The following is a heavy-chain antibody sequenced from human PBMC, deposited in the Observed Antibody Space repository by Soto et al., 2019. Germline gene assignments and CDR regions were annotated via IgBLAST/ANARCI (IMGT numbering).Heavy chain of an antibody. V-gene: IGHV1-69*01. Sequence: QLQLVQSGTEVKEPGSSVKVSCKASGGTFSTSSFVWVRQGPGQGLEWMGGIIPIFTRTNFAQKFQGRVTFSADESTRTTYMELRSLTSEATAIYYCARDVVRSTAGDSWGQGPLVTVSS. CDR3: ARDVVRSTAGDS. CDR2: IIPIFTRT. J-gene: IGHJ4*02. CDR1: GGTFSTSS. D-gene: IGHD2-15*01.